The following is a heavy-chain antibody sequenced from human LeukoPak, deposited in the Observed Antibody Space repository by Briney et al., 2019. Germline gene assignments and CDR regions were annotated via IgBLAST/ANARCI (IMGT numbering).Heavy chain of an antibody. CDR3: ARLRGAMTPVTSDFDY. J-gene: IGHJ4*02. V-gene: IGHV4-39*01. CDR2: GFYSGSA. D-gene: IGHD4-17*01. Sequence: SETLSLTCTVSGGSISGSSYYWAWIRQPPGKGLEWIGSGFYSGSAYYNPSLKSRLTISVDTSKNQFSLDLSSVTAADTAVYYCARLRGAMTPVTSDFDYWGQGTLVTVSS. CDR1: GGSISGSSYY.